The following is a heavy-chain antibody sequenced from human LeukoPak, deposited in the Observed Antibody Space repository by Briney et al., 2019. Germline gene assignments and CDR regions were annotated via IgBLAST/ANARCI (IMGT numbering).Heavy chain of an antibody. V-gene: IGHV3-30*02. CDR3: AKDREQQLGQGVFDY. CDR1: GFTFSSYG. CDR2: IRYDGSNK. D-gene: IGHD6-13*01. Sequence: GGSLRLSCAASGFTFSSYGMHWVRQASGKGLEWVAFIRYDGSNKYYADSVKGRFTISRDNSKNTLYLQMNSLRAEDTAVYYCAKDREQQLGQGVFDYWGQGTLVTVSS. J-gene: IGHJ4*02.